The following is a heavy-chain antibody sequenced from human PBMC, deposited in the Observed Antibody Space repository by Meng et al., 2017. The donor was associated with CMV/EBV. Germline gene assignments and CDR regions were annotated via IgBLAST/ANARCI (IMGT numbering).Heavy chain of an antibody. D-gene: IGHD1-26*01. V-gene: IGHV3-21*01. CDR1: VFTSSSYS. J-gene: IGHJ5*02. CDR3: ARGGGSYPNWFDP. Sequence: ASVFTSSSYSMNWVRHAPGKRLEWVSSISSSCSYIYYADSVKGRFTISRDNAKSPLYLQMNSLRAEDTAVYYCARGGGSYPNWFDPWGQGTLVTVSS. CDR2: ISSSCSYI.